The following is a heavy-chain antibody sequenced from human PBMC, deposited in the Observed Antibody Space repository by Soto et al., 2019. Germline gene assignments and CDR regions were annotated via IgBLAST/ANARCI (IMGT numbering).Heavy chain of an antibody. CDR3: ASYGDYVGDAFDI. CDR1: GFTFSSYE. D-gene: IGHD4-17*01. Sequence: PGGSLRLSCAASGFTFSSYEMNWVRQAPGKGLEWVSYISSSGSTIYYADSVKGRFTISRDNAKNSLYLQMNSLRAEDTAVYYCASYGDYVGDAFDIWGQGTMVTVSS. V-gene: IGHV3-48*03. J-gene: IGHJ3*02. CDR2: ISSSGSTI.